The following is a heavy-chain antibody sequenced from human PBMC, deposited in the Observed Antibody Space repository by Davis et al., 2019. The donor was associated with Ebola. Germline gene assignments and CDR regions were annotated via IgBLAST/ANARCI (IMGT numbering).Heavy chain of an antibody. D-gene: IGHD6-13*01. J-gene: IGHJ5*02. Sequence: PSETLSLTCAVYGGSFSGYYWSWIRQPPGKGLEWIGEINHSGSTNYNPSLKSRVTISVDTSKNQFSLKLSSVTAADTAVYYCARGLWDSSSWFMNWFDPWGQGTLVTVSS. CDR2: INHSGST. CDR3: ARGLWDSSSWFMNWFDP. V-gene: IGHV4-34*01. CDR1: GGSFSGYY.